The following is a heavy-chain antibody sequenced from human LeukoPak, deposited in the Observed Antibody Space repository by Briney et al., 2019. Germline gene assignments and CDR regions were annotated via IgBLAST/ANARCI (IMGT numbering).Heavy chain of an antibody. Sequence: ASVKVSCKASGYTFTGYYLHWVRQAPGNGLEWLGWINPDSGNTKYSQKFQGRVTLTRDTSISTAYMEVSRLGSDDTAVYYCARVGHYDSSVYADDVFDFWGQGTMVTVSS. V-gene: IGHV1-2*02. CDR3: ARVGHYDSSVYADDVFDF. J-gene: IGHJ3*01. CDR2: INPDSGNT. D-gene: IGHD3-22*01. CDR1: GYTFTGYY.